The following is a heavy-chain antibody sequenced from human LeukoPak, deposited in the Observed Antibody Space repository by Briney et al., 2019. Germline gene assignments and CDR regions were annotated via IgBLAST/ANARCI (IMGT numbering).Heavy chain of an antibody. Sequence: GGSLRLSCAASGFTFSSYSMNWVRQAPGKGLEWVSYISSGSSTIYYADSVKGRFTISRDNAKNSLYLQMNSLRAEDTAVYYCASTGRLGSYDYWGQGTLITVSS. J-gene: IGHJ4*02. V-gene: IGHV3-48*01. CDR2: ISSGSSTI. CDR1: GFTFSSYS. CDR3: ASTGRLGSYDY. D-gene: IGHD2-21*01.